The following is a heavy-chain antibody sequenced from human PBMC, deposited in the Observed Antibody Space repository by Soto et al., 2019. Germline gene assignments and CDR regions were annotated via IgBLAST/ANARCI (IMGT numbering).Heavy chain of an antibody. V-gene: IGHV6-1*01. CDR2: TYYRSKWYN. Sequence: SQTLSLTCAISGDSVSSNSAAWNWIRQSPSRGLEWLGRTYYRSKWYNDYAVSVKSRITINPDTSKNQFSLQLNSVTPEDTAVYYCARAPFTTDYYYYYGMDVWGQGTTVTVSS. D-gene: IGHD2-2*01. CDR3: ARAPFTTDYYYYYGMDV. CDR1: GDSVSSNSAA. J-gene: IGHJ6*02.